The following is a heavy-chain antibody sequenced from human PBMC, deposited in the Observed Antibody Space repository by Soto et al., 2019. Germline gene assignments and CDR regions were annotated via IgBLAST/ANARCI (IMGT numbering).Heavy chain of an antibody. CDR3: ARGQYDFWSGSPSHAFDI. J-gene: IGHJ3*02. Sequence: GGSLRLSCAASGFTFDDYGMSWVRQAPGKGLEWVSGINWNGGSTGYADSVKGRFTISRDNAKNSLYLQMNSLRAEDTALYYCARGQYDFWSGSPSHAFDIWGQGTMVTVSS. CDR1: GFTFDDYG. D-gene: IGHD3-3*01. CDR2: INWNGGST. V-gene: IGHV3-20*04.